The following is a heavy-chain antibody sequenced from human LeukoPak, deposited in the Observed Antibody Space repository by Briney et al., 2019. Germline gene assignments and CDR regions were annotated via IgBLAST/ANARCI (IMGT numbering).Heavy chain of an antibody. CDR1: GSTFSSYS. D-gene: IGHD3-22*01. CDR2: ISSSSSTI. V-gene: IGHV3-48*04. Sequence: GGSLRLSCAASGSTFSSYSMNWVRQAPGKGLEWVSYISSSSSTIYYADSVKGRFTISRDNAKNSLYLQMNSLRAEDTAVYYCARDPSMIVVSSTPDYWGQGTLVTVSS. CDR3: ARDPSMIVVSSTPDY. J-gene: IGHJ4*02.